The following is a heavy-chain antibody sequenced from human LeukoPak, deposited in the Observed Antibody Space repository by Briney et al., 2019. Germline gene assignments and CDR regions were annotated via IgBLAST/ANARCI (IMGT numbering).Heavy chain of an antibody. J-gene: IGHJ3*02. D-gene: IGHD6-19*01. CDR3: ARGQQWLVPLDAFDI. V-gene: IGHV1-2*02. CDR2: INPNSGGT. Sequence: ASVKVSCKASGYTFTGYYMHRVRQAPGQGLEWMGWINPNSGGTNYAQKFQGRVTMTRDTSISTAYMELSRLRSDDTAVYYCARGQQWLVPLDAFDIWGQGTMVTVSS. CDR1: GYTFTGYY.